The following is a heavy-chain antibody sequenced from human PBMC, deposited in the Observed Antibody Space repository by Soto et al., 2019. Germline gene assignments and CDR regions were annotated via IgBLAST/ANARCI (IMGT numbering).Heavy chain of an antibody. CDR2: IIPIFGTA. CDR3: ARALVDTAMVYNWFDP. CDR1: GGTFSSYA. D-gene: IGHD5-18*01. J-gene: IGHJ5*02. V-gene: IGHV1-69*13. Sequence: SVKVSCKASGGTFSSYAISWVRQAPGQGLEWMGGIIPIFGTANYAQKFQGRVTITADESTSTAYMELSSLRSEDTAVYYCARALVDTAMVYNWFDPWGQGTLVTVSS.